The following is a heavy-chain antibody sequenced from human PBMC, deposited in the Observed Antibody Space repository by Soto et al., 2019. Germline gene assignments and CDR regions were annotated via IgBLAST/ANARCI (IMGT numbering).Heavy chain of an antibody. CDR3: ARVHSSGHGVDY. Sequence: PSETLSLTCAVSSYSIRSGDYWAWIRQSPGKGLEWFGSISHSGDTFYNPSLRSRVILSIDASKNQFSLELTSVTAADTALYYCARVHSSGHGVDYWGQGTLVTVSS. CDR1: SYSIRSGDY. CDR2: ISHSGDT. D-gene: IGHD6-19*01. V-gene: IGHV4-38-2*01. J-gene: IGHJ4*02.